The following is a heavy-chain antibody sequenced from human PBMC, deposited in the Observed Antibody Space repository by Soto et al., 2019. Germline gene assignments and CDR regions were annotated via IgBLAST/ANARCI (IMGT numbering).Heavy chain of an antibody. J-gene: IGHJ4*02. Sequence: PGGSLRLSCAASGFTFHSHWMSWVRQAPGKGLEWVANINQDGNEKYYVDSVKGRFTISRDNARNSLYLQLSSLRAEDTAVYYCARSIVVVTALDYWGQGTLVTVSS. V-gene: IGHV3-7*01. D-gene: IGHD2-21*02. CDR3: ARSIVVVTALDY. CDR1: GFTFHSHW. CDR2: INQDGNEK.